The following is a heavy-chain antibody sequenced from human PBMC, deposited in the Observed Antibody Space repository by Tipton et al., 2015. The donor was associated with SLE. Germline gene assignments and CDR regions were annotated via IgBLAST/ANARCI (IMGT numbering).Heavy chain of an antibody. J-gene: IGHJ4*02. V-gene: IGHV3-11*06. Sequence: GSLRLSCAASGFTFSDYYMSWIRQAPGKGLEWVSYISSSSSYTNYADSVKGRFTISRDNAKSSVSLQMNSLRAEDTAVYYCVRAPLSSAWSSFDYWGQGNLVTVSS. CDR2: ISSSSSYT. CDR1: GFTFSDYY. CDR3: VRAPLSSAWSSFDY. D-gene: IGHD6-19*01.